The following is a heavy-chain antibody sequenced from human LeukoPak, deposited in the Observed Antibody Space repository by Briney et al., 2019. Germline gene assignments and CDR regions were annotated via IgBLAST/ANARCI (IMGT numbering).Heavy chain of an antibody. CDR1: GGTFSSYA. D-gene: IGHD3/OR15-3a*01. CDR2: IIPIFGTA. J-gene: IGHJ3*02. V-gene: IGHV1-69*05. CDR3: ARFRTGRAFDI. Sequence: GASVKVSCKASGGTFSSYAISWVRQAPGQGLEWMGGIIPIFGTANYAQKFQGRVTMTRDTSTSTVYMELSSLRSEDTAVYYCARFRTGRAFDIWGQGTMVTVSS.